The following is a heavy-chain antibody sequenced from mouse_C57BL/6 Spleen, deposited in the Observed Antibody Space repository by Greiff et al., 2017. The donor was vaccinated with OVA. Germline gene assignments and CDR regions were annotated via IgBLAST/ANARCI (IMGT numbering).Heavy chain of an antibody. CDR3: ARSDYSNSYWYFDV. J-gene: IGHJ1*03. Sequence: QVQLQQSGAELVRPGASVKLSCKASGYTFTDYYINWVKQRPGQGLEWIARIYPGSGNTYYNEKFKGKATLTAEKSSSTAYMQLSSLTSEDSAVYCCARSDYSNSYWYFDVWGTGTTVTVSS. V-gene: IGHV1-76*01. D-gene: IGHD2-5*01. CDR1: GYTFTDYY. CDR2: IYPGSGNT.